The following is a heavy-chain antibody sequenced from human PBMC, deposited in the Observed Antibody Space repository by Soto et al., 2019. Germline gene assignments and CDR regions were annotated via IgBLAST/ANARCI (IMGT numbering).Heavy chain of an antibody. D-gene: IGHD2-15*01. J-gene: IGHJ4*02. V-gene: IGHV4-4*02. CDR1: GGSISSSNW. Sequence: QVQLHESGPGLVKPSGTLSLTCAVSGGSISSSNWWTWVRQPPGKGLEWIGEIYHSGSTNYNPSLKRRVTISVDKSTQQFSRKLNSVTAADTAVYYCARGARSCFFDYWGQGTLVTVSS. CDR3: ARGARSCFFDY. CDR2: IYHSGST.